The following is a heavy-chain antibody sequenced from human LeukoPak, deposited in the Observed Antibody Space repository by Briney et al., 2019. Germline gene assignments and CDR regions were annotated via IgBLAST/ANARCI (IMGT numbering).Heavy chain of an antibody. CDR1: GFTFSDYY. CDR3: ARDDPQGYNWNYDAFDI. D-gene: IGHD1-7*01. V-gene: IGHV3-11*04. CDR2: ISSSGSPI. Sequence: KSGGSLRLSCAASGFTFSDYYMTWIRQAPGKGLEWVSYISSSGSPIFYGDSVKGRFTISRDNAKNSLYLQMNSLRAEDTAVYHCARDDPQGYNWNYDAFDIWGQGTMVTVSS. J-gene: IGHJ3*02.